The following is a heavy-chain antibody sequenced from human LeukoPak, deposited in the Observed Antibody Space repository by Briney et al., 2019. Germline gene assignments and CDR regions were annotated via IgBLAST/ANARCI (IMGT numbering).Heavy chain of an antibody. CDR1: GFTVSNNY. J-gene: IGHJ4*02. D-gene: IGHD4-11*01. V-gene: IGHV3-66*01. CDR3: AIVNDYSDYGYFDY. Sequence: GGSLRLSCAASGFTVSNNYMSWVRQAPGKGLEWVSAIHSGGNTYYADSVKGRFTISRDNSKNTLYLQMNSLRPEDTAVYYCAIVNDYSDYGYFDYWGQGTLVTVSS. CDR2: IHSGGNT.